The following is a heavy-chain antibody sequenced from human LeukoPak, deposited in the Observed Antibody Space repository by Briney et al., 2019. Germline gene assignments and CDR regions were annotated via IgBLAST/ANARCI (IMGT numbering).Heavy chain of an antibody. CDR2: ISLDGSDK. Sequence: GGSLRLSCVASGFTFSNFGMHWVRQAPGKGLEWVSVISLDGSDKFYADSVKGRFTISRDNSKNTLYLQMNGLRPEDTAVYFCANGDYVGPTDYWGQGTLVTVSS. CDR1: GFTFSNFG. V-gene: IGHV3-30*18. J-gene: IGHJ4*02. D-gene: IGHD4-17*01. CDR3: ANGDYVGPTDY.